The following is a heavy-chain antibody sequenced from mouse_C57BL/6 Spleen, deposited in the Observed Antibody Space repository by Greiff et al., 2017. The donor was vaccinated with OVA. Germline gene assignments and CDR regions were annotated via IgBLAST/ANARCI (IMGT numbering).Heavy chain of an antibody. D-gene: IGHD3-2*02. V-gene: IGHV1-54*01. CDR2: INPGSGGT. CDR3: ARDSSGYGY. CDR1: GYAFTNYL. Sequence: VQLQESGAELVRPGTSVKVSCKASGYAFTNYLIEWVKQRPGQGLEWIGVINPGSGGTNYNEKFKGKATLTADKSSSTAYMQLSSLTSEDSAVYFCARDSSGYGYWGQGTTLTVSS. J-gene: IGHJ2*01.